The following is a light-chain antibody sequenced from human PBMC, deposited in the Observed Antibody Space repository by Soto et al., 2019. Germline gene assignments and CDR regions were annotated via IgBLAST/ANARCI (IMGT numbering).Light chain of an antibody. V-gene: IGKV1-6*01. Sequence: ANQMTQSPSSLSASVGDKVTISCRASQAIRTSLVWYQQRLGRAPNLLIADASSRHSGVPSRFSGSGFGTDFNLTISGLQPEDFATYYCLQDATYPWTFGQGTRVDIK. CDR1: QAIRTS. CDR3: LQDATYPWT. CDR2: DAS. J-gene: IGKJ1*01.